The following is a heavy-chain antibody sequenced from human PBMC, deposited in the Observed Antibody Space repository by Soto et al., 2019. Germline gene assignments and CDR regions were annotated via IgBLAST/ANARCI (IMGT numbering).Heavy chain of an antibody. V-gene: IGHV3-30-3*01. Sequence: QVQLVESGGGVVQPGGSLRLSCAASGFSFRNHAMHWVRQSPGKGLECLAVIAYDGSNAFYRDSVKGRFTVSRDSSKNTLYLYMNSLRSEDTGVYYCARGDREDILVVVGARPGEYGTDIWGQGTTVIVSS. J-gene: IGHJ6*02. CDR1: GFSFRNHA. CDR3: ARGDREDILVVVGARPGEYGTDI. D-gene: IGHD2-15*01. CDR2: IAYDGSNA.